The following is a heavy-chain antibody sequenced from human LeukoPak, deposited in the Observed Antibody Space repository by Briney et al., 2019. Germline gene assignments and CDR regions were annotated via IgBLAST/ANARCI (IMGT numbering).Heavy chain of an antibody. CDR2: LSGSGGRT. D-gene: IGHD3-3*01. Sequence: GGSLRLSCAASGFTFSSYGMSWVRQAPGKGLEWVSGLSGSGGRTYYADSVKGRFTISRDNSKNTLFLQMNSLRAEDAAVYYCAKDLKYYDFWSGYGWGQGTLVTVSS. CDR3: AKDLKYYDFWSGYG. J-gene: IGHJ4*02. V-gene: IGHV3-23*01. CDR1: GFTFSSYG.